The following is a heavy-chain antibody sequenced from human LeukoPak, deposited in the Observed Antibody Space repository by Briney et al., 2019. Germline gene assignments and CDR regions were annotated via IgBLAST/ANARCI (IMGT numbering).Heavy chain of an antibody. J-gene: IGHJ5*02. D-gene: IGHD2-8*02. Sequence: ASVKVSCKASGYTFTSYDINWVRQATGQGLEWMGWMNPNSGNTGYAQKFQGRVTMTRNTSISTAYMELSSLRSEDTAVYYCARDYGVVYAIHWFDPWGHGTLVTVSS. CDR1: GYTFTSYD. CDR2: MNPNSGNT. V-gene: IGHV1-8*01. CDR3: ARDYGVVYAIHWFDP.